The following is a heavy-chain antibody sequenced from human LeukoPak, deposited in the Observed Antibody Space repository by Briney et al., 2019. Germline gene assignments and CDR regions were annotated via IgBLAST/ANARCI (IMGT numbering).Heavy chain of an antibody. V-gene: IGHV1-18*01. CDR1: GYTFTSYG. CDR3: ARGSGSYSTGFYDY. Sequence: ASVKVSCKASGYTFTSYGISWVRQAPGQGLERMGWISAYNGNTNYAQKLQGRVTMTTDTSTSTAYMELRSLRSDDTAVYYCARGSGSYSTGFYDYWGQGTLVTVSS. J-gene: IGHJ4*02. CDR2: ISAYNGNT. D-gene: IGHD1-26*01.